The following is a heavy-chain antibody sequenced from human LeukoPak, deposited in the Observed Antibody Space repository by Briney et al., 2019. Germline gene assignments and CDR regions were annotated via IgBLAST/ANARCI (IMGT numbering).Heavy chain of an antibody. CDR1: GGSISSYY. J-gene: IGHJ5*02. CDR2: IYTSGST. Sequence: SETLSLTCTVSGGSISSYYWSWIRQPTGKGLEWIGRIYTSGSTNYNPSLKSRVTMSVDTSKNQFSLKLSSVTAADTAVYYCARDLGRDPVSPLDPWGQGTLVTVSS. V-gene: IGHV4-4*07. D-gene: IGHD1-26*01. CDR3: ARDLGRDPVSPLDP.